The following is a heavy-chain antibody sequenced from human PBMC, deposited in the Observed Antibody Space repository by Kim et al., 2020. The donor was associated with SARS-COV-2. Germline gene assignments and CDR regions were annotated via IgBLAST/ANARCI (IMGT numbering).Heavy chain of an antibody. CDR1: GDSITTRSYS. V-gene: IGHV4-39*01. D-gene: IGHD5-18*01. CDR2: TYYSGKT. CDR3: ASTAYSYTSPPYDYYVMDV. Sequence: SETLSLTCTVSGDSITTRSYSWGWIRQPPGKGLEWIGATYYSGKTYYTPSLQSRLTLSIDTSMNQVALTLSSVTAADTAVYFCASTAYSYTSPPYDYYVMDVWGPGTTVTVSS. J-gene: IGHJ6*02.